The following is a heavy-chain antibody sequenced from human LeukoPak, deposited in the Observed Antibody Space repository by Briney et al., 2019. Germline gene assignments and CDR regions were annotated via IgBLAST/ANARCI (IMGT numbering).Heavy chain of an antibody. D-gene: IGHD2-15*01. V-gene: IGHV4-30-4*01. CDR3: AREDCSGGSCYSQRYYYGMDV. J-gene: IGHJ6*02. CDR2: IYYSGST. Sequence: SETLSLTCTVSGGSISSGDYYWSWIRQPPGKGLEWIGYIYYSGSTYYNPSLKSRVTISVDTSKNQFSLKLSSVTAADTAVYYCAREDCSGGSCYSQRYYYGMDVRGQGTTVTVSS. CDR1: GGSISSGDYY.